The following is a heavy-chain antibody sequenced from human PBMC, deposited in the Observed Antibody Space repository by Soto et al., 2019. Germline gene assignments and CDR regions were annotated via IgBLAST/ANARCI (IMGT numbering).Heavy chain of an antibody. CDR1: GGTFSSYA. CDR3: ASASYYDSSGYPDAFDI. V-gene: IGHV1-69*13. D-gene: IGHD3-22*01. CDR2: IIPIFGTA. Sequence: GASVKVSCKASGGTFSSYAISWVRQAPGQGLEWMGGIIPIFGTANYAQKFQGRVTITADESTSTAYMELSSLRSEDTAVYYCASASYYDSSGYPDAFDIWGQGTMVTVS. J-gene: IGHJ3*02.